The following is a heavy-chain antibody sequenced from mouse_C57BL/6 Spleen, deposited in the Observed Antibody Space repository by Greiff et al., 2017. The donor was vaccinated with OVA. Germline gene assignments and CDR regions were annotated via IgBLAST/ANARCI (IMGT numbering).Heavy chain of an antibody. D-gene: IGHD2-3*01. Sequence: VQLQQPGAELVKPGASVKLSCKASGYTFTSYWMHWVKQRPGQGLEWIGMIHPNSGSTNYNEKFKSKAKLTVDKSSSTAYMQLSSLTSEDSAVYYCARGEVYDGYSLDAMDYWGQGTSVTVSS. CDR1: GYTFTSYW. V-gene: IGHV1-64*01. CDR3: ARGEVYDGYSLDAMDY. CDR2: IHPNSGST. J-gene: IGHJ4*01.